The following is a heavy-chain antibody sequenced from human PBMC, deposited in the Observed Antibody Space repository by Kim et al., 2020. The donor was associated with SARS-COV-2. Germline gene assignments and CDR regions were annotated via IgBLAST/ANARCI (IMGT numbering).Heavy chain of an antibody. CDR2: IYTSGTSEST. D-gene: IGHD3-22*01. CDR1: GGSISAYY. CDR3: ARDLIILVVAGPHDTFYV. Sequence: SETLSLTCKVSGGSISAYYWRWLRQPAGKGREWIGRIYTSGTSESTNYNPSLQNRVTMSVDTSKNEFSLKLSAVTAAGTAVYYCARDLIILVVAGPHDTFYVWCQGTMLTLSS. J-gene: IGHJ3*01. V-gene: IGHV4-4*07.